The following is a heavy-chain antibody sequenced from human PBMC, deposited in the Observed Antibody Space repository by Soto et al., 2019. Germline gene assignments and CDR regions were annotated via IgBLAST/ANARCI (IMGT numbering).Heavy chain of an antibody. J-gene: IGHJ5*02. CDR3: AREEVAVAAGDYERPVGP. D-gene: IGHD4-17*01. CDR2: INPSGGST. Sequence: QVQLVQSGAEVKKPGASVKVSCKASGYTFTSYYMHWVRQAPGQGLEWMGIINPSGGSTSYAQKSQGRVPMTRATCTSTVYMEMSSRSSEDTAVYYCAREEVAVAAGDYERPVGPWGQGTLVTVSS. CDR1: GYTFTSYY. V-gene: IGHV1-46*01.